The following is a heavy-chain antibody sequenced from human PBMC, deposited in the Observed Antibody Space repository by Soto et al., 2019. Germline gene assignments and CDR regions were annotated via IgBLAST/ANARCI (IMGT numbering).Heavy chain of an antibody. CDR3: ASGHVVVVPAAIDNWFGP. Sequence: QVQLQQWGAGLLKPSETLSLTCAVYGGSFSGYYWSWIRQPPGKGLEWIGKINHSGSTNYNPSLKSRATISVYTSKNRFSLKLGSVTAADTAVYYCASGHVVVVPAAIDNWFGPWGQGTLVTVSS. D-gene: IGHD2-2*01. CDR1: GGSFSGYY. V-gene: IGHV4-34*01. J-gene: IGHJ5*02. CDR2: INHSGST.